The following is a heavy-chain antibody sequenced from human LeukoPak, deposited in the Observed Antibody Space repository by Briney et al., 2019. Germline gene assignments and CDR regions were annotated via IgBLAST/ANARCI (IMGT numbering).Heavy chain of an antibody. Sequence: SETLSLTRTVSGGSVSSGSYYWSWIRQPPGKGLEWIGYIYYTGGTNYNPSLKSRVTILVDTSKNQFSLKLNSVTAADTAVYYCAREGGPYRPLDYSGQGTLVTVAS. CDR3: AREGGPYRPLDY. V-gene: IGHV4-61*01. J-gene: IGHJ4*02. CDR2: IYYTGGT. CDR1: GGSVSSGSYY.